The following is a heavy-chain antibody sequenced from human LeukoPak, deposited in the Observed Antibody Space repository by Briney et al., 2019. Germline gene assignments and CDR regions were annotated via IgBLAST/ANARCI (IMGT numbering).Heavy chain of an antibody. D-gene: IGHD4-11*01. CDR3: ARGSSPYNWYFDL. CDR1: GYRLRNHG. Sequence: ASVKVSRKASGYRLRNHGISWVRQAPGQGLEWVGWIAADSGDIHGYTHYAEKLQGRVSMTTDTSTDTAYMDLRSLTSDDTAVYYCARGSSPYNWYFDLWGRGTLITVSS. J-gene: IGHJ2*01. CDR2: IAADSGDIHGYT. V-gene: IGHV1-18*01.